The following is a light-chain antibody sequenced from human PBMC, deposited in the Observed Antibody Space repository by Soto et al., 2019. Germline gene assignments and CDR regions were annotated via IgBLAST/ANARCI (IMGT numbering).Light chain of an antibody. CDR2: DNN. V-gene: IGLV1-51*01. CDR3: GTWNSSLRCLI. Sequence: QSVLTQPPSVSAAPGQKVTISCSGGSSNIGDNYVSWYQQVPGTAPKLLIYDNNKRPSGIPDRFSGSESGTSATLGITGLQTGDEAVYYCGTWNSSLRCLIFGGGTKLTVL. CDR1: SSNIGDNY. J-gene: IGLJ2*01.